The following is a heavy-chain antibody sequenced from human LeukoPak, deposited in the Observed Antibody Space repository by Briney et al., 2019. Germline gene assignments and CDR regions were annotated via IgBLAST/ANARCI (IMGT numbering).Heavy chain of an antibody. V-gene: IGHV3-23*01. CDR1: GFTFNIYA. Sequence: PGGSLRLSCVASGFTFNIYAMNWVRQAPGKGPEWVSGVSGSGGSTYYADSVKGRFTISRDNSKNTLYLQMNSLRAKDTAVYYCAKDLDIVATITGNWGQGTLVTVSS. J-gene: IGHJ4*02. D-gene: IGHD5-12*01. CDR2: VSGSGGST. CDR3: AKDLDIVATITGN.